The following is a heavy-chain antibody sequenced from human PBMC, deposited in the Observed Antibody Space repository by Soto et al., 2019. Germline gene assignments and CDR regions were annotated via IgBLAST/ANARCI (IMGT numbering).Heavy chain of an antibody. D-gene: IGHD6-13*01. CDR2: IYPGDSDT. J-gene: IGHJ6*02. V-gene: IGHV5-51*01. CDR1: GYSFTSYW. CDR3: ARTAAAGKYYYGVDV. Sequence: EVQLVQSGAEVKKPGESLKISCKGSGYSFTSYWIGWVRQMPGKGLEWMGIIYPGDSDTRYSPSFQGQVTISADKSISTAYLQWSSLKASHTATYYCARTAAAGKYYYGVDVWGQGTTVTVSS.